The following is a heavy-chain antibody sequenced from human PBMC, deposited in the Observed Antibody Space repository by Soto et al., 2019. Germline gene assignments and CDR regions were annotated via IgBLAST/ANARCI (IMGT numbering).Heavy chain of an antibody. J-gene: IGHJ1*01. CDR2: ISHSDHVI. CDR1: GFTLNYYY. V-gene: IGHV3-11*01. D-gene: IGHD3-22*01. Sequence: RGPPILSSRASGFTLNYYYMTLQRKAPGKCMEWISYISHSDHVIKYADSVKGRFTISRDNTKKSLYLQMNSLSADDTAMYFCARFGHYYDNDNYWGVLDHWGQGTLVTVSS. CDR3: ARFGHYYDNDNYWGVLDH.